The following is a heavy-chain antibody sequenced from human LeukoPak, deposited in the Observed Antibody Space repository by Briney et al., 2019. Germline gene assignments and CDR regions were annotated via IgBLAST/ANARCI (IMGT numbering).Heavy chain of an antibody. D-gene: IGHD6-13*01. CDR2: IYSGGST. Sequence: GGPLRLSCAASGITARGNYMSGVRQAPGKGLEGFSVIYSGGSTYYADSVKGRFTISRDNSKNTLYLQMHSLRAEDTAVYYCARSSLIAAGGYYYYYGMDVWGQGTTVTVSS. CDR1: GITARGNY. V-gene: IGHV3-53*01. J-gene: IGHJ6*02. CDR3: ARSSLIAAGGYYYYYGMDV.